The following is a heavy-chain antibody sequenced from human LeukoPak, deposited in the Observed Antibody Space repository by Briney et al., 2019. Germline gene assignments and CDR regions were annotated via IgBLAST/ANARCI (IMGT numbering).Heavy chain of an antibody. CDR2: IESGGST. V-gene: IGHV3-53*01. CDR3: ARDPMVRGFGEYYYYMGV. Sequence: QPGGSLRLSCAASGFTVSHNSMNWVRQAPGKGLEWVSVIESGGSTYYAGSVKGRFTISRDYLKNTLYLQMNNVTSEDTAVYYCARDPMVRGFGEYYYYMGVWGKGTTVTVSS. D-gene: IGHD3-10*01. CDR1: GFTVSHNS. J-gene: IGHJ6*03.